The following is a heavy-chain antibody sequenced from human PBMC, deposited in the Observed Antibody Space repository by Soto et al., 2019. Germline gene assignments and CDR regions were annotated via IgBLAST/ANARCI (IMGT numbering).Heavy chain of an antibody. D-gene: IGHD6-19*01. V-gene: IGHV1-69*06. CDR3: ARDGYSSGWYGNDAFDI. CDR2: IIPIFGTA. J-gene: IGHJ3*02. Sequence: SVKVSCKASGGTFSSYAISWVRRAPGQGLEWMGGIIPIFGTANYAQKFQGRVTITADKSTSTAYMELSSLRSEDTAVYYCARDGYSSGWYGNDAFDIWGQGTMVTVSS. CDR1: GGTFSSYA.